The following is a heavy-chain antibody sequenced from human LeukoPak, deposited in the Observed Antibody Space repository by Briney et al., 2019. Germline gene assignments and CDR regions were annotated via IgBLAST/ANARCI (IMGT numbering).Heavy chain of an antibody. J-gene: IGHJ4*02. CDR2: IYLSDSVT. V-gene: IGHV5-51*01. D-gene: IGHD3-22*01. CDR3: ARPHYYDSSGYWAFDY. CDR1: GDTFINYW. Sequence: GESLKIYSRHSGDTFINYWIPWVRQLPGQGLEWLGIIYLSDSVTRNNWFFRGQDTISADKAISTAYLQWSSLKASDTAMYYCARPHYYDSSGYWAFDYWGQGTLVTVSS.